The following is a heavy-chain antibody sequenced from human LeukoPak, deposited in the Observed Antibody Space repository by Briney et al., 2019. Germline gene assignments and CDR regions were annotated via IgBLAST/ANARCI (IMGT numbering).Heavy chain of an antibody. J-gene: IGHJ6*03. CDR2: IRYDGSNK. CDR1: GFTFSSYG. D-gene: IGHD3/OR15-3a*01. Sequence: PGRSLRLSCAASGFTFSSYGMHWVRQAPGKGLEWVAFIRYDGSNKYYADSVKGRFTISRDNSKNTLYLQMNSLRAEDTAVYYCAKRGTGYYTRTYYYYYMDVWGKGTTVTISS. V-gene: IGHV3-30*02. CDR3: AKRGTGYYTRTYYYYYMDV.